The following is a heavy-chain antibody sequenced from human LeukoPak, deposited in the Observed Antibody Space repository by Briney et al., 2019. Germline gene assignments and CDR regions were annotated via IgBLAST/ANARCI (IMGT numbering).Heavy chain of an antibody. Sequence: SETLSLTCTVSGGSISSSSYYWGWIRQPPGKGLEWIGSIYYSRSTYYNPSLKSRVTISVDTSKNQFSLKLSSVTAADTAVYYCARVVRYFDWLPSSFNYWGQGTLVTVSS. D-gene: IGHD3-9*01. CDR2: IYYSRST. CDR1: GGSISSSSYY. J-gene: IGHJ4*02. V-gene: IGHV4-39*07. CDR3: ARVVRYFDWLPSSFNY.